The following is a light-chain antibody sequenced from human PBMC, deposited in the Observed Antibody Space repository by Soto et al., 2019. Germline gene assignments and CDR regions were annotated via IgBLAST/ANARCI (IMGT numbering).Light chain of an antibody. CDR1: QSISSY. J-gene: IGKJ5*01. CDR2: AAS. V-gene: IGKV1-39*01. CDR3: QQNDSTPPIT. Sequence: DIQMAQSPSSLSASVGDRVTITCRASQSISSYLNWYQQKPGKAPKLLIYAASSLQSGVPSRFSGSGSGTDFTLTMSSLQPEDCATYYFQQNDSTPPITFGQGTRLEIK.